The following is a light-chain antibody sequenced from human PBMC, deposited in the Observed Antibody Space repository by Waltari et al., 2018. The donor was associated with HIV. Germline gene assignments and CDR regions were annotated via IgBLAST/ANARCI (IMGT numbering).Light chain of an antibody. CDR2: DDS. CDR1: NIGRKT. CDR3: QVWDSSSDHAV. Sequence: SYVLTQPPSVSVAPGQTARITCGGNNIGRKTVHWYPQRPGQAPVLVVYDDSARPSGIPERFSGSNSGNTATLTISRVEAGDEADYYCQVWDSSSDHAVFGGGTQLTVL. J-gene: IGLJ7*01. V-gene: IGLV3-21*02.